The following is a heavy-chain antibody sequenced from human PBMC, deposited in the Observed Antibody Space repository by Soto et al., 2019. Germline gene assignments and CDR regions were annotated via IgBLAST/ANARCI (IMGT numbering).Heavy chain of an antibody. J-gene: IGHJ4*02. V-gene: IGHV3-23*01. D-gene: IGHD3-22*01. CDR1: GFTFSSYA. Sequence: EVQLLESGGGLVQPGGSLRLSCAASGFTFSSYAMSWVRQAPGKGLEWVSAISGCGGSTYYADSVKGRFTISRDNSKNTLYLQMNSLRAEDTAVYYCAKAPYYYDSSGYDYWGQGTLVTVSS. CDR2: ISGCGGST. CDR3: AKAPYYYDSSGYDY.